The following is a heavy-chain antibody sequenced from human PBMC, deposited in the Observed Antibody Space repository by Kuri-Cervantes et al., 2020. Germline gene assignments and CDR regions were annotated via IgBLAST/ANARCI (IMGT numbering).Heavy chain of an antibody. Sequence: ASVKVSCKASGYTFSSYGISWVRQAPGQGLEWMGWINPNSGGTNYAQKFQGRVTMTRDTSISTAYMELSRLRSEDTAVYYCAREFPLHSSGYSRWGQGTLVTVSS. CDR1: GYTFSSYG. V-gene: IGHV1-2*02. D-gene: IGHD3-22*01. CDR3: AREFPLHSSGYSR. CDR2: INPNSGGT. J-gene: IGHJ4*02.